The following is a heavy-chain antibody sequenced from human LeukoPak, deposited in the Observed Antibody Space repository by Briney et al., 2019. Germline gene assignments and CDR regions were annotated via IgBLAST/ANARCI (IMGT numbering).Heavy chain of an antibody. V-gene: IGHV4-59*01. CDR3: ARIDYSNFDY. CDR2: IYYSGST. CDR1: GFSISSYY. D-gene: IGHD4-11*01. J-gene: IGHJ4*02. Sequence: SETLSLTCTVSGFSISSYYWSWIRQPPGKGLEWIGYIYYSGSTNYNPSLKSRVTISVDTSKNQFSLKLSSVTAADTAVYYCARIDYSNFDYWGQGTLVTVSS.